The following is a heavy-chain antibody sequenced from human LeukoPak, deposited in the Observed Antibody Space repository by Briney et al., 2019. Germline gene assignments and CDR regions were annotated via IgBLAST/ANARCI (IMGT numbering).Heavy chain of an antibody. CDR3: ARGPRYCSSTSCYFHYYYYYGMDV. J-gene: IGHJ6*02. Sequence: PSETLSLTCAVYGGSFSGYYWSWIRQPPGKGLEWIGEINHSGGTNYNPSLKSRVTISVDTSKNQFSLKLSSVTAADTAVYYCARGPRYCSSTSCYFHYYYYYGMDVWGQGTTVTVSS. CDR1: GGSFSGYY. V-gene: IGHV4-34*01. D-gene: IGHD2-2*01. CDR2: INHSGGT.